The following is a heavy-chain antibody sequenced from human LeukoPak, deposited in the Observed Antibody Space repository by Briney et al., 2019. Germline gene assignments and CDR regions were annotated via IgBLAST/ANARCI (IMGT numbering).Heavy chain of an antibody. Sequence: ASVKVSCKVSGCTLTELSMHWVRQAPGKGLEWMGGFDPEDGETIYAQKFQGRVTMTEDTSTDTAYMELSSLRSEDTAVYYCATELLDSSGYDYYFDYWGQGTLVTVSS. J-gene: IGHJ4*02. CDR1: GCTLTELS. V-gene: IGHV1-24*01. D-gene: IGHD3-22*01. CDR2: FDPEDGET. CDR3: ATELLDSSGYDYYFDY.